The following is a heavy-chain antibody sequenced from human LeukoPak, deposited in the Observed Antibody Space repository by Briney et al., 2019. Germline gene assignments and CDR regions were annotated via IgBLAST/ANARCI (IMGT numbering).Heavy chain of an antibody. J-gene: IGHJ6*03. CDR2: ISSSSSTI. V-gene: IGHV3-48*01. CDR3: ARDSEYSSSWGYYYYYMDV. Sequence: GRSLRLSCAASGFTFSSYAMHWVRQAPGKGLEWVSYISSSSSTIYYADSVKGRFTISRDNAKNSLYLQMNSLRAEDTAVYYCARDSEYSSSWGYYYYYMDVWGKGTTVTVSS. D-gene: IGHD6-13*01. CDR1: GFTFSSYA.